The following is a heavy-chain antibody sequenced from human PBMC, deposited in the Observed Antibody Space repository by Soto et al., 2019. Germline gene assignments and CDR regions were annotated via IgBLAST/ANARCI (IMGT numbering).Heavy chain of an antibody. CDR2: IYHSGST. CDR1: GASISSNYW. Sequence: PSETLSLTCAVSGASISSNYWWSWVRQPPGKGLQWIGKIYHSGSTNYNPSLKSRVTISVDKSKKQFSLNLRSVTAADTAVYYCARDVWYYYGSERVNWFDPWGQGTLVTVSS. J-gene: IGHJ5*02. CDR3: ARDVWYYYGSERVNWFDP. D-gene: IGHD3-10*01. V-gene: IGHV4-4*02.